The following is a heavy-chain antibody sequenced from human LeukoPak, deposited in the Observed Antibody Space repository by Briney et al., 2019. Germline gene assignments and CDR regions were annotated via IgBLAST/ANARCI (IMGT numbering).Heavy chain of an antibody. CDR1: GYTFTSYY. J-gene: IGHJ3*02. D-gene: IGHD4-17*01. CDR2: INTSGGST. CDR3: ARALTTDDAFDI. Sequence: ASVKVSCKASGYTFTSYYMHWVRHAPGQGLEWMGIINTSGGSTSYAQKFQGRVTMTRDMSTSTVYMELSSLRSEDTAVYYCARALTTDDAFDIWGQGTMVTVSS. V-gene: IGHV1-46*01.